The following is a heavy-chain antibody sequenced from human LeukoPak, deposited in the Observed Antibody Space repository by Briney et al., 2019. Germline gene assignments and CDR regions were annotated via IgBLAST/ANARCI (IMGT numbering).Heavy chain of an antibody. D-gene: IGHD2-2*01. CDR1: GFTFSTYG. CDR3: ANQLNQLLSVNIDY. J-gene: IGHJ4*02. Sequence: PGRSLRLSCAASGFTFSTYGMHWVRQAPGKGLEWVSAISGSGGSTYYADSVKGRFTISRDNSKNTLYLQMNSLRAEDTAVYYCANQLNQLLSVNIDYWGQGTLVTVSS. CDR2: ISGSGGST. V-gene: IGHV3-23*01.